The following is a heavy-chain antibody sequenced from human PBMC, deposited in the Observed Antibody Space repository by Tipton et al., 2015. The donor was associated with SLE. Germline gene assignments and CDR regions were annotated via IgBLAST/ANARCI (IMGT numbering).Heavy chain of an antibody. CDR2: MHYSGSS. D-gene: IGHD1-26*01. CDR3: ARTLGAIAHTVYDAFDI. V-gene: IGHV4-39*07. CDR1: GGSISNDRYC. Sequence: TLSLTCSVSGGSISNDRYCWGWIRQPPGKGLEWIGIMHYSGSSYYNPSLKSRVTMSVDMSKNQFSLRLTSVTAADTAVYYCARTLGAIAHTVYDAFDIWGQGKMVTVSS. J-gene: IGHJ3*02.